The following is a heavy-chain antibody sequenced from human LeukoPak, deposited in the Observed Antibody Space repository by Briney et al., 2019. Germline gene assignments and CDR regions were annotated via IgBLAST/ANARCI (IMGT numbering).Heavy chain of an antibody. CDR3: ARARGPYDILTGYHDY. V-gene: IGHV3-33*01. J-gene: IGHJ4*02. Sequence: GGSLTLSCAASGFTFSTYGMHWVRQAPGKGLEWVAVIWYDGSNKYYADSVKGRFTISTDNSKHTLYLQMTSLRAEATAVYYCARARGPYDILTGYHDYWGQGTLVTVSS. CDR2: IWYDGSNK. D-gene: IGHD3-9*01. CDR1: GFTFSTYG.